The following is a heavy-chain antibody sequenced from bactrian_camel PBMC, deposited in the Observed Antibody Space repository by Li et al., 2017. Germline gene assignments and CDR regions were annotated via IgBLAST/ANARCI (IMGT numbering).Heavy chain of an antibody. D-gene: IGHD6*01. CDR2: IYSDDSIT. V-gene: IGHV3-2*01. CDR3: TKYNDISWMFFGY. Sequence: QVQLVESGGGLVQPGGSLRLSCAASGFTFSSYYMSWVRQAPGKGLEWVSSIYSDDSITYYADSVKGRFTISGDNAKNTLYLQLNSLKTEDTAMYYCTKYNDISWMFFGYWGQGTQVTVS. CDR1: GFTFSSYY. J-gene: IGHJ6*01.